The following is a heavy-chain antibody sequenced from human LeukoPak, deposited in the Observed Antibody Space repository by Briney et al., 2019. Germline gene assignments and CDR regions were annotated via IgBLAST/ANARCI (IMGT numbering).Heavy chain of an antibody. V-gene: IGHV3-74*03. J-gene: IGHJ4*02. Sequence: GGPLRLSCAASGFTLSRYWMQWVRQARGKGLEWVSRINSDGSSITYADSVKGRFTISRDNVKNTLYLQMNSLRVEDTAVYYCAREGRVSGYDFDCWGQGTLVTVSS. CDR3: AREGRVSGYDFDC. D-gene: IGHD5-12*01. CDR2: INSDGSSI. CDR1: GFTLSRYW.